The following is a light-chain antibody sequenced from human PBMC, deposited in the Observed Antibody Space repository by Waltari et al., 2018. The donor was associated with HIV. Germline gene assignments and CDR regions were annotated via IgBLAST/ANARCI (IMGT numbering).Light chain of an antibody. V-gene: IGLV1-47*01. CDR3: AAWDASLSVWV. CDR2: RSN. CDR1: SSNIGSNY. J-gene: IGLJ3*02. Sequence: QSVLTPPPSASGTPGQTVTISCSGSSSNIGSNYVYWYRQLPGTAPKLLIYRSNQRPSGVPDRFSGSKSGTSASLAISGLRSENEADYYCAAWDASLSVWVFGGGTKLTVL.